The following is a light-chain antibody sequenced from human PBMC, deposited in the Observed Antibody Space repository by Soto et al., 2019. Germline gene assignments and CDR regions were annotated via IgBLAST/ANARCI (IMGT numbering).Light chain of an antibody. J-gene: IGLJ1*01. CDR1: RSNIGHNS. V-gene: IGLV1-44*01. CDR3: GAWDDSVTGYV. Sequence: QSVLTQPPSASGTPGQRVAISCSGGRSNIGHNSVNWYQQLPGTAPKLLIYSNNQRPSGVPDRFSGSKSGTSASLAISGLQSEDEADYHCGAWDDSVTGYVFGTGTKFTVL. CDR2: SNN.